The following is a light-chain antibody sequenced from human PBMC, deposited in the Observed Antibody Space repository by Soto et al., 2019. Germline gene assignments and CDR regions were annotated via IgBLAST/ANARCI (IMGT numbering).Light chain of an antibody. CDR3: QRYRTS. CDR1: QSVSSSY. Sequence: EIVLTPSPGTLSLSPGERATLSCRASQSVSSSYLAWYQQKPGQAPRQLIYGASSRATGIPDRFSGSGSGTDFTLTITRLEPEDFAVYYCQRYRTSFGGGTRVEIK. J-gene: IGKJ4*01. CDR2: GAS. V-gene: IGKV3-20*01.